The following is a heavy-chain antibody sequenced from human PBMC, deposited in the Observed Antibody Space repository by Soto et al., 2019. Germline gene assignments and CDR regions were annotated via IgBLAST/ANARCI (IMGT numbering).Heavy chain of an antibody. Sequence: LSLTCTVSGGSISSNSYYWGWIRQPPGKGLEWIGSIYYSGSTYYNPSLKSRVTISVDTSKNQFSLKLSSVTAADTAVYYCARDTYYYDSSGYLDYYYGMDVWGQGTTVTVSS. CDR3: ARDTYYYDSSGYLDYYYGMDV. CDR1: GGSISSNSYY. D-gene: IGHD3-22*01. CDR2: IYYSGST. J-gene: IGHJ6*02. V-gene: IGHV4-39*01.